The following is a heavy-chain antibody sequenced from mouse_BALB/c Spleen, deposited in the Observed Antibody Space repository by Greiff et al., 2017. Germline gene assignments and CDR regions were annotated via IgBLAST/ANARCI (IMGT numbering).Heavy chain of an antibody. D-gene: IGHD2-2*01. J-gene: IGHJ3*01. CDR3: ARHDGYGYDVAY. V-gene: IGHV2-6-2*01. Sequence: QVQLKESGPDLVAPSQSLSITCTVSGFSLTSYGVHWVRQPPGKGLEWLVVIWSDGSTTYNSALKSRLSISKDNSKSQVFLKMNSLQTDDTAMYYCARHDGYGYDVAYWGQGTLVTVSA. CDR1: GFSLTSYG. CDR2: IWSDGST.